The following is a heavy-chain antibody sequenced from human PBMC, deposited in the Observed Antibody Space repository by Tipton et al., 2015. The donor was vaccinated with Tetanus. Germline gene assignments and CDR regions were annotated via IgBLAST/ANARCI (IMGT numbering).Heavy chain of an antibody. CDR1: GGSSSSFY. J-gene: IGHJ5*02. V-gene: IGHV4-34*09. D-gene: IGHD3-16*01. CDR3: ARDQGGGRVARLNWFGP. Sequence: AVSGGSSSSFYWSWIRQPPGGGLQWIGEINQRGATYNPSLNSRATISVDSSKTQLSLRLSSVTAADTAVYYCARDQGGGRVARLNWFGPWGQGTLVTVSS. CDR2: INQRGAT.